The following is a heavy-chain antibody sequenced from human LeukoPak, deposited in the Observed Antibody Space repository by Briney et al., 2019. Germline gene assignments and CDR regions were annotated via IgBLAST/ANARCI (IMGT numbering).Heavy chain of an antibody. CDR3: ARYSGSYYEPFDY. D-gene: IGHD1-26*01. J-gene: IGHJ4*02. V-gene: IGHV3-21*01. CDR1: GFTFSSYS. CDR2: INTNSYI. Sequence: PGGSLRLSCAASGFTFSSYSMNWVRQAPGGGLEWLSSINTNSYIYYADSVKGRFTISRDNAKNSLYLQMNSLRAEDTAVYYCARYSGSYYEPFDYWGQGTLVTVSS.